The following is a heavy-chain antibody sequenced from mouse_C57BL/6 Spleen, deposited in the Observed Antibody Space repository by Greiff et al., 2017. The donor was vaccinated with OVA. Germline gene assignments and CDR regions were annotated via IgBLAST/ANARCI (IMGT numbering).Heavy chain of an antibody. Sequence: ESGPGLVKPSQSLSLTCSVTGYSITSGYYWNWLRQFPGNKLEWMGYISYDGSNNYNPSLKNRISITRDTSKNQFFLKLNSVTTEDTATYYCARNHYGSSVVWFAYWGQGTLVTVSA. CDR1: GYSITSGYY. D-gene: IGHD1-1*01. CDR3: ARNHYGSSVVWFAY. V-gene: IGHV3-6*01. CDR2: ISYDGSN. J-gene: IGHJ3*01.